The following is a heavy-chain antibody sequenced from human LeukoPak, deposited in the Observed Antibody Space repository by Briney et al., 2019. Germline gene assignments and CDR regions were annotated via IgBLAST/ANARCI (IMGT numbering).Heavy chain of an antibody. CDR3: ASDVVVVTAHDAFDI. D-gene: IGHD2-21*02. CDR2: IKQDGSEK. CDR1: GFTFSSYA. J-gene: IGHJ3*02. V-gene: IGHV3-7*01. Sequence: GGSLRLSCAASGFTFSSYAMSWVRQAPGKGLEWVANIKQDGSEKYYVDSVKGRFTISRDNAKNSLYLQMNSLRAEDTAVYYCASDVVVVTAHDAFDIWGQGTMVTVSS.